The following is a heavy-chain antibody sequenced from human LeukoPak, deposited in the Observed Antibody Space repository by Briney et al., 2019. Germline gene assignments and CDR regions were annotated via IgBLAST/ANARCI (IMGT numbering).Heavy chain of an antibody. CDR3: ARETSQKGAHYMDV. V-gene: IGHV4-59*01. J-gene: IGHJ6*03. CDR2: IDHTGIT. Sequence: PSETLSLTCTVSDDSITIYYWTWIRQPPGKGLEWIGYIDHTGITNYNPSLNSRVTISRDTSKNHFSLGLSSATAADTAVYYCARETSQKGAHYMDVWGKGTTVTISS. CDR1: DDSITIYY. D-gene: IGHD3-16*01.